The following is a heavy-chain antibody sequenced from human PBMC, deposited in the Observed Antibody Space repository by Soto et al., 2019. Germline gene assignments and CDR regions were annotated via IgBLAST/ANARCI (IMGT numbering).Heavy chain of an antibody. V-gene: IGHV4-61*01. J-gene: IGHJ4*02. Sequence: PSETLSLPCIFSGGSVSSGSYYWSWIRQPPGKGLEWIGYIYYSGSTNYNPSLKSRVTISVDTSKNQFSLKLSSVTAADTAVYYCASLDYYDSSGYKTSPFFDYWGQGTMVTVSS. CDR2: IYYSGST. CDR1: GGSVSSGSYY. CDR3: ASLDYYDSSGYKTSPFFDY. D-gene: IGHD3-22*01.